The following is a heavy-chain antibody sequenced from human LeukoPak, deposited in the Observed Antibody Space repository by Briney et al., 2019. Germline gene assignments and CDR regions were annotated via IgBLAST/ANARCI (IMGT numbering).Heavy chain of an antibody. CDR1: GGSISSYY. CDR2: IYYRRST. CDR3: ARDGGPDISGYWGIDY. Sequence: SETLSLTCTVSGGSISSYYWSWIRQPPGKGLEWIGYIYYRRSTNYNPSLKSRVTISVDTSKNQFSLKLSSVTAADTAVYYCARDGGPDISGYWGIDYWGQGTLVTVSS. D-gene: IGHD3-22*01. V-gene: IGHV4-59*01. J-gene: IGHJ4*02.